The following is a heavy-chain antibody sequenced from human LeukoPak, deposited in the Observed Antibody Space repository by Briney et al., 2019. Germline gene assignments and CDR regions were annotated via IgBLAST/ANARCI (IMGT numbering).Heavy chain of an antibody. CDR3: ATVGIIFKGCVY. Sequence: QAGGSLRLSCTASGFTFSDYAMSWVRQAPGEGLEWVSSISDNGGGTYYADSVKGRFTISRDNSKNTLFLQMNSLRAEDSAVYYCATVGIIFKGCVYWGQGTLVTVSS. CDR1: GFTFSDYA. J-gene: IGHJ4*02. CDR2: ISDNGGGT. V-gene: IGHV3-23*01. D-gene: IGHD3-10*01.